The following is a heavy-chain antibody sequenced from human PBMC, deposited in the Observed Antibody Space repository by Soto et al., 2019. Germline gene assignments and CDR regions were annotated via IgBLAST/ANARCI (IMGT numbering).Heavy chain of an antibody. Sequence: LSLTCTVSGGSISSSSYYWGWIRQPPGKGLEWIGSIYYSGSTYYNPSLKSRVTISVDTSKNQFSLKLSSVTAADTAVYYCASNGYSSSWEAFDIWGQGTMVTVS. V-gene: IGHV4-39*01. CDR2: IYYSGST. CDR1: GGSISSSSYY. CDR3: ASNGYSSSWEAFDI. J-gene: IGHJ3*02. D-gene: IGHD6-13*01.